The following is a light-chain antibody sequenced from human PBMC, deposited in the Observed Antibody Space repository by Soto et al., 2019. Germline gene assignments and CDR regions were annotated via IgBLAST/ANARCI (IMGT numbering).Light chain of an antibody. CDR3: SSYTSSTTWV. Sequence: QSALTQPASVSGSPGQSIAISCTGTSNDVGGYNYVSWFQQHPGKAPKLLIYEVTNRPSGVSNRFSGSKSGNTASLTISGLQADDEADYYCSSYTSSTTWVFGGGTKLTVL. V-gene: IGLV2-14*01. CDR1: SNDVGGYNY. CDR2: EVT. J-gene: IGLJ3*02.